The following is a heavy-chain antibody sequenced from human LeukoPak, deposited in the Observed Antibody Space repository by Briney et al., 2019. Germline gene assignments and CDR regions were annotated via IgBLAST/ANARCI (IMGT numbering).Heavy chain of an antibody. CDR2: ISGSGGST. J-gene: IGHJ4*02. CDR3: AKVGSSGSYFDY. D-gene: IGHD6-19*01. CDR1: GFTFSSYA. Sequence: GGSLRLSCAASGFTFSSYAMSWVRQAPGKGLEWVSAISGSGGSTYYADSVKSRFTVSRDNSKDTLYLQMNSLRAEDTAVYYCAKVGSSGSYFDYWGQGTLVTVSS. V-gene: IGHV3-23*01.